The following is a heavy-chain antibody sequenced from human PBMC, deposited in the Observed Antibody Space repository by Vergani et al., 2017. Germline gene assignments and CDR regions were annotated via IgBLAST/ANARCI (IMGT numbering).Heavy chain of an antibody. CDR1: GFTFTSSA. D-gene: IGHD3-22*01. CDR2: IVVGSGNT. J-gene: IGHJ5*02. Sequence: QMQLVQSGPEVKKPGTSVKVSCKASGFTFTSSAVQWVRQARGQRLEWIGWIVVGSGNTNYAQKFQERVTITRDMSTSTAYMELSSLRSEDTAVYYCARAPYYYDSSGYPWFDPWGQGTLVTVSS. V-gene: IGHV1-58*01. CDR3: ARAPYYYDSSGYPWFDP.